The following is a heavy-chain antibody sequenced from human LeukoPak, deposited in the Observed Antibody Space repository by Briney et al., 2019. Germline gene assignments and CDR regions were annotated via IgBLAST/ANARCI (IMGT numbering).Heavy chain of an antibody. Sequence: AAVKVSCKASGYSFTGYHMHWVRQAPGQGLEWMGIINGSGGSITYAEKFQGRVTTTRDTSTSTVYMELSSLRSEDTAVYYCARDSLRTAIAMAGGNWFDPWGQGTLVTVSS. CDR1: GYSFTGYH. CDR2: INGSGGSI. V-gene: IGHV1-46*01. CDR3: ARDSLRTAIAMAGGNWFDP. D-gene: IGHD6-19*01. J-gene: IGHJ5*02.